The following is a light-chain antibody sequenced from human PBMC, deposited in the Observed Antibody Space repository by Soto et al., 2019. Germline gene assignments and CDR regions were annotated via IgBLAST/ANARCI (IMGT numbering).Light chain of an antibody. Sequence: EIVLTQSPVTLSLSPGERATLSCRASQSVSRSLAWYQQKPGQAPRLLVYDASNRATGIPARFSGSGSGTDFNLTISSLEPEDFAIYFCQHRGNWPLTFGGGTKVEIK. V-gene: IGKV3-11*01. J-gene: IGKJ4*01. CDR2: DAS. CDR1: QSVSRS. CDR3: QHRGNWPLT.